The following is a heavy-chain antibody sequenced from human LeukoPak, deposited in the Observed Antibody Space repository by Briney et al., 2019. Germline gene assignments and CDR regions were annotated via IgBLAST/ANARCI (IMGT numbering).Heavy chain of an antibody. D-gene: IGHD3-22*01. CDR1: GFTFSSYA. J-gene: IGHJ4*02. CDR3: AKGPYYYDSSGYYAERFFDY. Sequence: GGSLRLSCAASGFTFSSYAMSWVRQAPGKGLEWVSAISGSGGSTYYADSVKGRFTISRDNSKNTLYLQMNSLRAEDTAVYYCAKGPYYYDSSGYYAERFFDYWGQGTLVTVSS. V-gene: IGHV3-23*01. CDR2: ISGSGGST.